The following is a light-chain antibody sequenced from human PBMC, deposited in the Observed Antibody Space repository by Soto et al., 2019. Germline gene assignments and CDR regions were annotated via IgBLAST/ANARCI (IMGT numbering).Light chain of an antibody. CDR3: QQYNTWG. CDR1: QSVSSN. J-gene: IGKJ4*01. Sequence: ESGLAHSRGALSVPPGERGTLACRASQSVSSNLAWYQQKPGQAPRLLIYGASTRATATPARFSGSGSGTEFTLTISSLQSEDFAVYYCQQYNTWGFGEGTKVDIK. CDR2: GAS. V-gene: IGKV3-15*01.